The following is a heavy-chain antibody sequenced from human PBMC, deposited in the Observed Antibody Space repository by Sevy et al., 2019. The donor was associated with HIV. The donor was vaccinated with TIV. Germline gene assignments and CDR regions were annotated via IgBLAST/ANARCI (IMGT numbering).Heavy chain of an antibody. CDR3: VRDRAGNGYGIDY. D-gene: IGHD4-17*01. CDR2: ITSDGNST. Sequence: GGSLRLSCAASGFTFSRYWMHWVRQAPGKGLVWVSLITSDGNSTAYADSVKGRFTISRDNAKSTLYLQMNSLRAEDTAVYFCVRDRAGNGYGIDYWGQGNLVTVSS. CDR1: GFTFSRYW. J-gene: IGHJ4*02. V-gene: IGHV3-74*01.